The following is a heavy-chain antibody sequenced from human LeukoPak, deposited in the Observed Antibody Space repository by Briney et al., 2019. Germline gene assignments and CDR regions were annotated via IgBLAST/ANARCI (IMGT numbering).Heavy chain of an antibody. V-gene: IGHV3-20*01. CDR2: IKWNCGST. CDR3: ARGAWATVTPRGDFDI. D-gene: IGHD4-11*01. J-gene: IGHJ3*02. Sequence: GGSLRLSCAASGFTFDDYGMSWVRHAPGKGLEWVSGIKWNCGSTGYADSVKGRFTISRDNAKNSLYLQLHTLRDEDTALYHYARGAWATVTPRGDFDIWGQGTMVTVSS. CDR1: GFTFDDYG.